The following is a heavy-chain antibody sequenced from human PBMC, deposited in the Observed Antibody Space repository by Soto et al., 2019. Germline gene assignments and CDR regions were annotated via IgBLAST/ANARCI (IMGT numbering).Heavy chain of an antibody. D-gene: IGHD1-26*01. CDR1: GFTFSSYG. CDR3: AKEGGLSGSYYISSSYYFDY. CDR2: ISYDGSNT. V-gene: IGHV3-30*18. J-gene: IGHJ4*02. Sequence: QVQLVESGGGVVQPGRSLRLSCVASGFTFSSYGMHWVRQAPGKGLEWVAIISYDGSNTYYADSVKGRFTISRDNSKNTLYLQMNGLRAEYTSVYDCAKEGGLSGSYYISSSYYFDYWGQGTLVTVSS.